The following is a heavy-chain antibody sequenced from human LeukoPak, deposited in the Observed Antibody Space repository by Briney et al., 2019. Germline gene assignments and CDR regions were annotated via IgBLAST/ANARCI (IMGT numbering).Heavy chain of an antibody. J-gene: IGHJ4*02. CDR1: GGTFSSYA. CDR2: IIPIFGTA. CDR3: ARAGQNWNYVNASPNPLV. Sequence: ASVKVSCKASGGTFSSYAISWVRQAPGQGLEWMRGIIPIFGTANYAQKFQGRVTITADESTSTAYMELSSLRSEDTAVYYCARAGQNWNYVNASPNPLVWGQGTLVTVSS. V-gene: IGHV1-69*13. D-gene: IGHD1-7*01.